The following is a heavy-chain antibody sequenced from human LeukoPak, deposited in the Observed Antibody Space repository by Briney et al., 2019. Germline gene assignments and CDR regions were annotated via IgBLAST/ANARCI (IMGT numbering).Heavy chain of an antibody. CDR3: ARDGYYYDSSGYSLSWFDP. J-gene: IGHJ5*02. CDR2: INHSGST. Sequence: SETLSLTCGFYGGSFRNYYWSCIRQPPGKGLEWIGEINHSGSTNYNPSLKSRVTISVDTSKNQFSLKLSSVTAADTAVYYCARDGYYYDSSGYSLSWFDPWGQGTLVTVSS. CDR1: GGSFRNYY. V-gene: IGHV4-34*01. D-gene: IGHD3-22*01.